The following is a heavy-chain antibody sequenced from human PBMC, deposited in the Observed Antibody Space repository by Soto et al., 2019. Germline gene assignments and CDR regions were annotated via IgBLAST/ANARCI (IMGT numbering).Heavy chain of an antibody. Sequence: PGGSLRLSCAASGFTFSTYSMTWVRQAPGKGLEWVSSISSTSTYIFNADSVKGRFTISRDNAKNSLYLQMNSLRDEDTAVYYCARGEVGSGWYSLGGDYWGLGTLVTSPQ. J-gene: IGHJ4*02. CDR1: GFTFSTYS. V-gene: IGHV3-21*01. CDR2: ISSTSTYI. D-gene: IGHD6-19*01. CDR3: ARGEVGSGWYSLGGDY.